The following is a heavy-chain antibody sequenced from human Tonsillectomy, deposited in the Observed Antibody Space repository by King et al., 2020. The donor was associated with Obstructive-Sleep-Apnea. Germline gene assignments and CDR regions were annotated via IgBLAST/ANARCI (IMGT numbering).Heavy chain of an antibody. D-gene: IGHD6-19*01. CDR1: GYSIGSGYY. CDR2: IYHSGNT. V-gene: IGHV4-38-2*02. CDR3: ATTDRMAQVAGRDS. J-gene: IGHJ4*02. Sequence: QLQESGPGLVKPSGTLSLTCTVSGYSIGSGYYWGWIRQPPGKGLEWIGSIYHSGNTYYNPSLKSRDTISIDTSRNQFSLKLTSVTAADPAVYYCATTDRMAQVAGRDSWGQGLLVTVSS.